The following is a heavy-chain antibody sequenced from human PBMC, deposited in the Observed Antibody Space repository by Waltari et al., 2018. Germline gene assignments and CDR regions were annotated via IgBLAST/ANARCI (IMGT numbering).Heavy chain of an antibody. Sequence: QVQLVQSGAEVKKPGASVNVSCKASGYNFIGYYIHWVRQAPGQGLEWMGWINPNTGGTKYAQKYQGRVTLTRDTSISTAYMERSSLGSDDMAVFYCARQAARNFDYWGQGTLVTVSS. J-gene: IGHJ4*02. V-gene: IGHV1-2*02. CDR2: INPNTGGT. CDR1: GYNFIGYY. CDR3: ARQAARNFDY.